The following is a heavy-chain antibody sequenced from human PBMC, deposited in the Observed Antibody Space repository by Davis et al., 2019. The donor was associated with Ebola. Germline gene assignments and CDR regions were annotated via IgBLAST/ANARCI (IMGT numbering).Heavy chain of an antibody. CDR1: GGSISGFGYS. CDR2: IFYSGST. D-gene: IGHD3-10*01. CDR3: ARRAGFQYYYGMDV. V-gene: IGHV4-31*11. J-gene: IGHJ6*04. Sequence: LRLSCAVSGGSISGFGYSWSWIRQRPGKGLEWIGYIFYSGSTYYNPSLKSRVTISVDTSKNHFSLSLRSVTAADTAVYYCARRAGFQYYYGMDVWGKGTTVTVSS.